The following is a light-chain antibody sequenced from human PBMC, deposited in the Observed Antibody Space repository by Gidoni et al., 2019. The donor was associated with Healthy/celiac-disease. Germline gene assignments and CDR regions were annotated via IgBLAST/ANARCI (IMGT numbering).Light chain of an antibody. CDR3: NSRDSSGNHYV. V-gene: IGLV3-19*01. CDR1: SLRNYY. J-gene: IGLJ1*01. Sequence: SSELTQDPAVSVAFGQTVRITCQGDSLRNYYASWYQQKPGQAPVLVIYGKNNRPSGIPDRFSGSSSGNTASLTITGAQAEDEADYYCNSRDSSGNHYVFGTGTKVTVL. CDR2: GKN.